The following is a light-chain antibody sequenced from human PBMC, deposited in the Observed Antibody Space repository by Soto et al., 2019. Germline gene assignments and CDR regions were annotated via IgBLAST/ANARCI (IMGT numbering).Light chain of an antibody. J-gene: IGKJ1*01. Sequence: DIQMTQSPSTLSASVGDRVTLTCRASQSISSWLAWFQQKPGKAPKLLIYKASSLESGVPSRFSGSGSGTDFTLTISSLQPDDFATYYCQQYNIYPWTFGRGTKVDIK. V-gene: IGKV1-5*03. CDR3: QQYNIYPWT. CDR2: KAS. CDR1: QSISSW.